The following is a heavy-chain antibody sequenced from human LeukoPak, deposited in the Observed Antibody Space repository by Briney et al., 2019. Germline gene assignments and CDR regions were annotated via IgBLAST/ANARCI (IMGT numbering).Heavy chain of an antibody. V-gene: IGHV3-11*04. J-gene: IGHJ6*04. D-gene: IGHD4/OR15-4a*01. Sequence: GGSLRLSCAASGFTFSDFYMHWIRQAPGKGLEWLAYISSGGNTIYYADSVKGRLTISRDNAKNSLFLQMNSLRAEDTAVYYCARHDYGGFGVWGKGTSVAVFS. CDR3: ARHDYGGFGV. CDR2: ISSGGNTI. CDR1: GFTFSDFY.